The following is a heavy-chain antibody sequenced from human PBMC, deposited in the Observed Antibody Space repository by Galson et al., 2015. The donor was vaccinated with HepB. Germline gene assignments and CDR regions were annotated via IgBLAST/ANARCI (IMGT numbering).Heavy chain of an antibody. CDR1: GFTFSSYS. CDR3: ARAGLWAARPDYFDY. V-gene: IGHV3-7*03. J-gene: IGHJ4*02. D-gene: IGHD6-6*01. CDR2: IKQDGSEK. Sequence: LRLSCAASGFTFSSYSMNWVRQAPGKGLEWVANIKQDGSEKYYVDSVKGRFTISRDSAKNSLYLQMNSLRAEDTAVYYCARAGLWAARPDYFDYWGQGTLVTVSS.